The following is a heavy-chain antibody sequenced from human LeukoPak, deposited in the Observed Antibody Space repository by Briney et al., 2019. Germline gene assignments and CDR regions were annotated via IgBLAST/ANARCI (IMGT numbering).Heavy chain of an antibody. CDR2: ISAYNGNT. J-gene: IGHJ4*02. CDR3: ASNRYYDYVWGSNDY. D-gene: IGHD3-16*01. Sequence: ASVKVSCKASGYTFTSYGISWVRQAPGQGLEWMGWISAYNGNTNYAQKLQGRVTMTTDTSTSTAYMELRCLRSDDTAVYYCASNRYYDYVWGSNDYWGQGTLVTVSS. V-gene: IGHV1-18*01. CDR1: GYTFTSYG.